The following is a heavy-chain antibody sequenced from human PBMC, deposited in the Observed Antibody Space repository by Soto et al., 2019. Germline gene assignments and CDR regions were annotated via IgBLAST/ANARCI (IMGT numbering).Heavy chain of an antibody. CDR1: TFSTYD. J-gene: IGHJ4*02. CDR3: ARLHYYDSSGYLDFDY. CDR2: IIPMFATA. Sequence: TFSTYDISWVRQAPGQGLEWMGGIIPMFATANYAQKFQGRVTITADESTSTAYMELSSLRSEDTAVYYCARLHYYDSSGYLDFDYWGQGTLVTVSS. V-gene: IGHV1-69*01. D-gene: IGHD3-22*01.